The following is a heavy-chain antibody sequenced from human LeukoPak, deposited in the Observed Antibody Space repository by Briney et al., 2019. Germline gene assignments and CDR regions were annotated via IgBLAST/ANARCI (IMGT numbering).Heavy chain of an antibody. CDR1: GGSISGYY. CDR3: ARGGFRDAFDI. Sequence: SETLSLTCTVSGGSISGYYWSWIRQPPGKGLEWIGYIYYSGSTNYNLSLQSRVTISVDTSKNQFSLKLSSVTAADTAVYSCARGGFRDAFDIWGQGTMVTVSS. J-gene: IGHJ3*02. D-gene: IGHD3-10*01. V-gene: IGHV4-59*01. CDR2: IYYSGST.